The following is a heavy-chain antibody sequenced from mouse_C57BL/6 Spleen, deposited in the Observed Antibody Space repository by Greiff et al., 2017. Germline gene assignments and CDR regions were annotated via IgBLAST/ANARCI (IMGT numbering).Heavy chain of an antibody. Sequence: QVQLQQPGAELVMPGASVKLSCKASGYTFTSYWMHWVKQRPGQGLEWIGEIDPSDSYTNYNQKFKGKSTLTVDKSSSTAYMQLSSLTSEDSAVYYCARYGSSYHYFDYWGQGTTLTVSS. D-gene: IGHD1-1*01. CDR3: ARYGSSYHYFDY. CDR1: GYTFTSYW. CDR2: IDPSDSYT. J-gene: IGHJ2*01. V-gene: IGHV1-69*01.